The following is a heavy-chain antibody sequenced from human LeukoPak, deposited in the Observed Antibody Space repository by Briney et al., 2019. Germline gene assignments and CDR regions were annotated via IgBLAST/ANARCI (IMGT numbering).Heavy chain of an antibody. D-gene: IGHD6-13*01. V-gene: IGHV4-59*01. CDR2: IYYSGST. J-gene: IGHJ5*02. CDR3: ARDLRSIAADWFDP. Sequence: SETLSLTCTVSGGSISSYDWSWIRQPPGKGLEWIGYIYYSGSTNYNPSLKSRVTISVDTSKNQFSLKLSSVTAADTAVYYCARDLRSIAADWFDPWGQGTLVTVSS. CDR1: GGSISSYD.